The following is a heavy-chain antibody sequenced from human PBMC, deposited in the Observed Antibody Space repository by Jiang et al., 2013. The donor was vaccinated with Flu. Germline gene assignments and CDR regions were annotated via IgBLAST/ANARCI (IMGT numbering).Heavy chain of an antibody. J-gene: IGHJ4*02. V-gene: IGHV3-48*01. CDR3: ARVKEDGVYDFWSGYSLYFDY. CDR2: ISSSSSTI. CDR1: GFTFSSYA. D-gene: IGHD3-3*01. Sequence: QLLESGGGLVQPGGSLRLSCAASGFTFSSYAMSWVRQAPGKGLEWVSYISSSSSTIYYADSVKGRFTISRDNAKNSLYLQMNSLRAEDTAVYYCARVKEDGVYDFWSGYSLYFDYWGQGTLVTVSS.